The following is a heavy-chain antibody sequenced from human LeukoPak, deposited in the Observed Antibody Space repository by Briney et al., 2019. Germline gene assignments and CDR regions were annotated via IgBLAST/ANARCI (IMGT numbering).Heavy chain of an antibody. D-gene: IGHD2-2*01. CDR3: ARDRQPAADEFFDL. V-gene: IGHV1-2*02. CDR1: GYTFTDYY. J-gene: IGHJ3*01. CDR2: INPKSGGT. Sequence: ASVKVSCKASGYTFTDYYMHWVRQAPGQGLEWMGWINPKSGGTNYAQAFQGRVTMSRDTSISTAYMELNRLTSDDTAVYYCARDRQPAADEFFDLGGEETMVPVSS.